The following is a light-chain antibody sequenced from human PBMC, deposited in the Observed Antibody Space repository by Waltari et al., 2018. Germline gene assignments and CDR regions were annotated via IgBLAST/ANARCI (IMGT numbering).Light chain of an antibody. V-gene: IGLV1-44*01. CDR2: NTT. J-gene: IGLJ1*01. CDR1: MSNIEGDI. Sequence: QSVLTQPPSASGTPGQRVTISCSGSMSNIEGDIISWLQHLPGRAPTLLSYNTTQRPAGVPSRFSASKSGTSASLAISGLQSEDEADYYCAAWADSLSGYVFGTGTKVTVL. CDR3: AAWADSLSGYV.